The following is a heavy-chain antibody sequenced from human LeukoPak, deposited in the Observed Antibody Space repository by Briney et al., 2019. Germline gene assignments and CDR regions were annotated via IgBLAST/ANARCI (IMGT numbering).Heavy chain of an antibody. D-gene: IGHD3-22*01. J-gene: IGHJ6*02. CDR3: ARTHYYDSSGYYLYYYYGMDV. CDR2: IYYSGST. V-gene: IGHV4-39*01. CDR1: GFTFSSYG. Sequence: GSLRLSCAASGFTFSSYGMHWIRQPPGKGLEWIGSIYYSGSTYYNPSLKSRVTISVDTSKNQFSLKLSSVTAADTAVYYCARTHYYDSSGYYLYYYYGMDVWGQGTTVTVSS.